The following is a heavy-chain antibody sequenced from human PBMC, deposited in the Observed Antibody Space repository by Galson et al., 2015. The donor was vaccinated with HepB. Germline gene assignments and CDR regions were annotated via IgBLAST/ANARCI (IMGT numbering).Heavy chain of an antibody. J-gene: IGHJ5*02. CDR3: ARGRRWPERRWFDP. D-gene: IGHD4-23*01. V-gene: IGHV4-34*01. CDR1: GGSFSGYY. Sequence: SETLSLTCAVYGGSFSGYYWSWIRQPPGKGLEWIGEINHSGSTNYNPSLKSRVTISVDTSKNQFSLKLSSVTAADTAVYYCARGRRWPERRWFDPWGQGTLVTVSS. CDR2: INHSGST.